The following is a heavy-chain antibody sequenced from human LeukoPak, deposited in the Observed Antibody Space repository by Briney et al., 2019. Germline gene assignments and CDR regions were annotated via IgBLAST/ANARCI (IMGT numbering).Heavy chain of an antibody. D-gene: IGHD5-18*01. CDR2: INPIFGTA. V-gene: IGHV1-69*06. CDR1: GGTFSSYA. J-gene: IGHJ4*02. Sequence: ASVKVSCKASGGTFSSYAISWVRQAPGQGLEWMGGINPIFGTANYAQKFQGRVTITADKSTSTAYMELSSLRSEDTAVYYCAGGVDTAMVRNYFDYWGQGTLVTVSS. CDR3: AGGVDTAMVRNYFDY.